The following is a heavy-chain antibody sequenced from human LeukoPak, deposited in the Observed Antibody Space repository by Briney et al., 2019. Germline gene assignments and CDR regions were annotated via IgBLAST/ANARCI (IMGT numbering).Heavy chain of an antibody. Sequence: ASVKVSCKASGYTFTSYGISWLRQAPGQGLEWMGWISAYNGNTNYAQKYQGRVTMTTDTSTSTAYMELRSLRSDDTAIYYCARWEYCSSSSCYDESETFDYWGQGTLVTVSS. CDR2: ISAYNGNT. CDR3: ARWEYCSSSSCYDESETFDY. V-gene: IGHV1-18*01. D-gene: IGHD2-2*01. CDR1: GYTFTSYG. J-gene: IGHJ4*02.